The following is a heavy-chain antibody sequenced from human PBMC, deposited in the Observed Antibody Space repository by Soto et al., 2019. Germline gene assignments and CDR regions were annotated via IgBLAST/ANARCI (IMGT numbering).Heavy chain of an antibody. CDR3: AREGGLTTVTKFDY. CDR2: ISSGGAST. CDR1: GFSFSSYK. D-gene: IGHD4-17*01. J-gene: IGHJ4*02. Sequence: EVHLVESGGGLAQPGGSLRLSCAASGFSFSSYKMSWVRQAPGKGLEWISYISSGGASTLYADSVKGRFSISRDDAKNSLYLQMNSLRAEDTAVYYCAREGGLTTVTKFDYRGQGTLVSVSS. V-gene: IGHV3-48*01.